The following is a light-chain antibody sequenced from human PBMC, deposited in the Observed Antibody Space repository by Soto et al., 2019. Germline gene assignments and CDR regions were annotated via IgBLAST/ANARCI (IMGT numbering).Light chain of an antibody. J-gene: IGLJ1*01. Sequence: QSVLTQPASVCGSPGQSITISCTGTSSDVGVYNYVSWYQQHPGKVPKLMIYDVSNRPSGVSNRFSGSKSGNTASLTISGLQAEDEADYYCSSYTSSSAYVFGTGTKVTVL. V-gene: IGLV2-14*01. CDR3: SSYTSSSAYV. CDR1: SSDVGVYNY. CDR2: DVS.